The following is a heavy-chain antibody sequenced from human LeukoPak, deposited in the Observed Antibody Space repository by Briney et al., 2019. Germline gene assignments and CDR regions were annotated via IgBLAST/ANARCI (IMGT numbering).Heavy chain of an antibody. J-gene: IGHJ5*02. CDR1: GFTFSNYG. D-gene: IGHD2-15*01. V-gene: IGHV3-30*02. Sequence: PGGSLRLSCAASGFTFSNYGMHWVRQAPGKGLDWVAFIHYDGSNKYYADSVKGRFTISRDDSKNTLYLQMNSLRAEDTAVYYCAYSPCSGGSCYPTPWGQGTLVTVSS. CDR2: IHYDGSNK. CDR3: AYSPCSGGSCYPTP.